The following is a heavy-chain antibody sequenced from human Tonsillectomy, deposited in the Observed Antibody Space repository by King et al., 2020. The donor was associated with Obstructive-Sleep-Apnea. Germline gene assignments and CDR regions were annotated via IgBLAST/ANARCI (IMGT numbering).Heavy chain of an antibody. Sequence: LQLQESGPGLVNPSETLSLSCIVSGASISSNSYYWGWIRQPPGKGLEWIVNIYYSGSTYYNPSLKSRVTISLDTSKSQFSLRLSSVTAADPAVYYCARAVAVAGSFDPWGRGTLVSVSA. CDR1: GASISSNSYY. V-gene: IGHV4-39*07. CDR2: IYYSGST. J-gene: IGHJ5*02. D-gene: IGHD6-19*01. CDR3: ARAVAVAGSFDP.